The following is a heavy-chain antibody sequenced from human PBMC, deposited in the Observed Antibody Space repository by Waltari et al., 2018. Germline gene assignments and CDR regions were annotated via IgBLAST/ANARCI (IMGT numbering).Heavy chain of an antibody. CDR2: ISSRSSYI. CDR3: ARDQVGAYI. CDR1: GLTFSSYS. Sequence: EVQLVESGGGLVKPGGSLRLSCAASGLTFSSYSMNWVRQAPGQGLEWVSSISSRSSYIYYADSGKGRFTISRDNAKNSLYLQMNSLGAEDTAVYYGARDQVGAYIWGQGTMVTVSS. D-gene: IGHD1-26*01. J-gene: IGHJ3*02. V-gene: IGHV3-21*01.